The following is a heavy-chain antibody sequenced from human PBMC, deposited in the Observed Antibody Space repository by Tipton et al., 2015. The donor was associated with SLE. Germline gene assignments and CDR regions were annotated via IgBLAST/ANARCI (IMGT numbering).Heavy chain of an antibody. CDR2: IYTSGRT. J-gene: IGHJ6*02. V-gene: IGHV4-4*07. Sequence: TLSLTCTVSGGSISSYYWSWIRQPAGKGLEWIGRIYTSGRTNYNPPLKSRVTMSVDTSKNQFSLKLSSVTAADTAVYYCAREWYYYDSSGYPDVWGQGTTVTVSS. D-gene: IGHD3-22*01. CDR1: GGSISSYY. CDR3: AREWYYYDSSGYPDV.